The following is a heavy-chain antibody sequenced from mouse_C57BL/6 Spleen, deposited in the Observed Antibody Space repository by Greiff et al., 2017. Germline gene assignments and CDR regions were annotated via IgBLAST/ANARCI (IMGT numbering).Heavy chain of an antibody. CDR2: ISYDGSN. V-gene: IGHV3-6*01. D-gene: IGHD2-1*01. CDR3: ARDGNYEGYAMDY. J-gene: IGHJ4*01. Sequence: EVKLMESGPGLVKPSQSLSLTCSVTGYSITSGYYWNWIRQFPGNKLEWMGYISYDGSNNYNPSLKNRISITRDTSKNQFFLKLNSVTTEDTATYYCARDGNYEGYAMDYWGQGTSVTVSS. CDR1: GYSITSGYY.